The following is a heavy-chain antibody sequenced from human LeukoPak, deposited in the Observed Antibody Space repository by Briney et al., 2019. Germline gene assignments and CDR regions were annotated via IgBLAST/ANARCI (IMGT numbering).Heavy chain of an antibody. J-gene: IGHJ4*02. CDR1: GGTFSTYA. CDR3: ARGSGITMVRGVIEYYFDY. D-gene: IGHD3-10*01. CDR2: IIPIFGTA. V-gene: IGHV1-69*06. Sequence: ASVKVSCKASGGTFSTYAISWVRQAPGQALEWMGGIIPIFGTANYAQKFQGRVTITADKSTSTTYMELSSLRSEDTAVYYCARGSGITMVRGVIEYYFDYWGQGTLVTVSS.